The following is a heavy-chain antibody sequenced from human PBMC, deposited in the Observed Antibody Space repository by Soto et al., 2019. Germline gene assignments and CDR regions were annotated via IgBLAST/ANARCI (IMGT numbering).Heavy chain of an antibody. Sequence: ASVKVSCKASGYTFTSYAMHWVRQAPGQRLEWMGWINAGNGNTKYSQKFQGRVTITRDTSASTAYMELSSLISEDTAVYYCAGDIGVRFLAWSSDYYGRDGWGRGTTVSVAS. D-gene: IGHD3-3*01. CDR3: AGDIGVRFLAWSSDYYGRDG. V-gene: IGHV1-3*01. CDR1: GYTFTSYA. J-gene: IGHJ6*04. CDR2: INAGNGNT.